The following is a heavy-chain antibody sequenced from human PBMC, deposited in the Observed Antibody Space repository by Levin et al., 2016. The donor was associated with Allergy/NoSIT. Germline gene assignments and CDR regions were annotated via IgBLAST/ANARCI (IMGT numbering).Heavy chain of an antibody. CDR2: IYYSGST. V-gene: IGHV4-39*01. J-gene: IGHJ3*02. Sequence: RQAPGKGLEWIGSIYYSGSTYYNPSLKSRVTISVDTSKNQFSLKLSSVTAADTAVYYCARRDGVTDAFDIWGQGTMVTVSS. CDR3: ARRDGVTDAFDI. D-gene: IGHD2-8*01.